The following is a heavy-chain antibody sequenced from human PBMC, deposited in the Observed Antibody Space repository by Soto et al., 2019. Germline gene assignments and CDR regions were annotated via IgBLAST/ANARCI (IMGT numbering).Heavy chain of an antibody. CDR3: ATRYYDFWGGSPGAFDI. CDR1: GFTFSSYG. CDR2: IWYDGSNK. J-gene: IGHJ3*02. V-gene: IGHV3-33*01. Sequence: HPGGSLRLSCAASGFTFSSYGMHWVRQAPGKGLEWVAVIWYDGSNKYYADSVKGRFTISRDNSKNTLYLQMNSLRAEDTAVYYCATRYYDFWGGSPGAFDIWGQGTMVTVSS. D-gene: IGHD3-3*01.